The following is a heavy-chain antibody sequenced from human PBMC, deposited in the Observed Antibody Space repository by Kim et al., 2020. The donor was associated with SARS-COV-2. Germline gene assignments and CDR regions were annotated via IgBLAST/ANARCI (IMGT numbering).Heavy chain of an antibody. V-gene: IGHV3-30*18. J-gene: IGHJ6*03. CDR3: AKTHCGGDCYTSEYYYMDV. CDR1: GFTFSSYG. Sequence: GGSLRLSCAASGFTFSSYGMHWVRQAPGKGLEWVAVITYDGSNKYYADSVKGRFTISRDNSKNTLYLQMNSLRAEDTAVYYCAKTHCGGDCYTSEYYYMDVWGQGTTVTVSS. CDR2: ITYDGSNK. D-gene: IGHD2-21*01.